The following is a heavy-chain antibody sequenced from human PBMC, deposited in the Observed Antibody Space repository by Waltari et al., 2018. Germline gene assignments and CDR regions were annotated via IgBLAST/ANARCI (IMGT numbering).Heavy chain of an antibody. J-gene: IGHJ4*02. V-gene: IGHV4-34*01. Sequence: QVQLQQWGAGLLKPSETLSLTCAVYGGSFSGYYWSWIRQPPGTGLEWIGEINHSGSTNYNPSLKSRVTISVDTSKNQFSLKLSSVTAADTAVYYCARGRRGPQSLGYSSGCIDYWGQGTLVTVSS. CDR3: ARGRRGPQSLGYSSGCIDY. CDR1: GGSFSGYY. D-gene: IGHD6-19*01. CDR2: INHSGST.